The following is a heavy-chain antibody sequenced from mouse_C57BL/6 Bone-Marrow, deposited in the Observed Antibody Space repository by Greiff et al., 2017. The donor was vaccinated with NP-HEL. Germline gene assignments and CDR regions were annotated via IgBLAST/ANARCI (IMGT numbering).Heavy chain of an antibody. CDR2: IYPSDSET. Sequence: VQLQQPGAELVRPGSSVKLSCKASGYTFTSYWMDWVKQRPGQGLEWIGNIYPSDSETHYNQKFKDKATLTVDKSSSTAYMQLSSLTSEDSAVYYCARKLGPYYFDYWGQGTTLTVSS. CDR3: ARKLGPYYFDY. V-gene: IGHV1-61*01. CDR1: GYTFTSYW. D-gene: IGHD4-1*01. J-gene: IGHJ2*01.